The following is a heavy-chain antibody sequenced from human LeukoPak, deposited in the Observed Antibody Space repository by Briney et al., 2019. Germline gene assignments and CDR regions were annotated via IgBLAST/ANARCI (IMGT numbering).Heavy chain of an antibody. J-gene: IGHJ4*02. Sequence: PSKTLSLTCTVPGGSITAYYWSWIRQPPGKGLEWIGYISYTGNTNYSPSLKSRLTISLDTSKSQFALKMTSVTAADTAMYYCTREPDTVTSGVWGQGTLVTVSA. V-gene: IGHV4-59*01. CDR2: ISYTGNT. D-gene: IGHD4-17*01. CDR1: GGSITAYY. CDR3: TREPDTVTSGV.